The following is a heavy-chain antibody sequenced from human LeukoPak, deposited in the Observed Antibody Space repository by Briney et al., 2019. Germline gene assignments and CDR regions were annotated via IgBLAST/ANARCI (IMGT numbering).Heavy chain of an antibody. Sequence: SETLSLTCTVSGGSISSYSWTWIRQPPGKGLEWIGHVYYSGSTNYNPSLKSRVTISVDTSKNQFSLNLNSVTAADTAVYYCVLYSSGWHVDYWGQGTLVTVSS. CDR3: VLYSSGWHVDY. CDR2: VYYSGST. V-gene: IGHV4-59*08. J-gene: IGHJ4*02. CDR1: GGSISSYS. D-gene: IGHD6-19*01.